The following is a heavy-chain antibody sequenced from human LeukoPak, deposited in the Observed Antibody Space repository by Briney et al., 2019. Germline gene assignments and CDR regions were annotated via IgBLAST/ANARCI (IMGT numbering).Heavy chain of an antibody. D-gene: IGHD4-11*01. CDR3: ARRMTTLNWLDP. CDR1: GGSFSGYY. CDR2: INHSGST. J-gene: IGHJ5*02. Sequence: SETLSLTCAVYGGSFSGYYWSWIRQPPGKGLEWIGEINHSGSTNYNPSLKSRVTISVDTSKNQFSLKLSSVTAADTAVYYCARRMTTLNWLDPWGQGTLVTVSS. V-gene: IGHV4-34*01.